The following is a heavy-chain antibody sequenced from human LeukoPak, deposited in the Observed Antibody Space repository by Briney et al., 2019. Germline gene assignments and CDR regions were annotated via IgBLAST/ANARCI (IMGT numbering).Heavy chain of an antibody. Sequence: GGSLRLSCAASGFNFNIYSMTWVRQAPGKGLEWIAFINSFSSSLIYADSVTGRFTVSRDAANNSLHLQMNSLRDADTAVYFCARVGPWLQSGGVFDYWGQGTLVTVSS. V-gene: IGHV3-48*02. D-gene: IGHD6-19*01. CDR2: INSFSSSL. CDR1: GFNFNIYS. J-gene: IGHJ4*02. CDR3: ARVGPWLQSGGVFDY.